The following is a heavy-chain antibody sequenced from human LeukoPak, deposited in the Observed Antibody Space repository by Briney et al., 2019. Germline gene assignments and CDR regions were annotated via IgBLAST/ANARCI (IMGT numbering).Heavy chain of an antibody. V-gene: IGHV1-8*03. CDR1: GYTFTSYD. Sequence: ASVKVSCKASGYTFTSYDINWVRQASGQGLEWMGWMSPKSANTGYAQKFQGRVTITRDTSISTAYMELSGLTSEDTAVYYCARTPPRGLIDYWGQGTLVTVSS. CDR3: ARTPPRGLIDY. J-gene: IGHJ4*02. CDR2: MSPKSANT. D-gene: IGHD3-16*01.